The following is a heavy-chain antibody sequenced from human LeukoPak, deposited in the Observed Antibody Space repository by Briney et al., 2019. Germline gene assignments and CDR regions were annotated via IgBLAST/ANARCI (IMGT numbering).Heavy chain of an antibody. CDR1: GGSFRSSSYY. V-gene: IGHV4-39*07. CDR2: INHSGST. CDR3: ARGPLHIQP. Sequence: SETLSLTCTVSGGSFRSSSYYWSWIRQPPGKGLEWIGEINHSGSTNYNPSLKSRVTISVDTSKNQFSLKLSSVTAADTAVYYCARGPLHIQPWGQGTLVTVSS. J-gene: IGHJ5*02.